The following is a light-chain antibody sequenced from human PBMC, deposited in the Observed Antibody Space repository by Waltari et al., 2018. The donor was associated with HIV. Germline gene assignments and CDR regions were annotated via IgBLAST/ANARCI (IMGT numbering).Light chain of an antibody. J-gene: IGKJ4*01. V-gene: IGKV3-11*01. CDR3: QQRSNWPPALT. Sequence: EIVLTQSPATLSLSPGERATLSCRASQSVSSYLAWYQQKPGQAPRLLIYDASNRATGIPARFRGSGSGTGFTLTISSLEPEDVAVYYCQQRSNWPPALTFGGGTKVEIK. CDR1: QSVSSY. CDR2: DAS.